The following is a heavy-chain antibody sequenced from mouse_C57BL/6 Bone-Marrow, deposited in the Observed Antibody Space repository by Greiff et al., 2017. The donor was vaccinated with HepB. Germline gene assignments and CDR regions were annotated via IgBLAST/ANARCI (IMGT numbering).Heavy chain of an antibody. CDR1: GYTFTSYW. J-gene: IGHJ4*01. D-gene: IGHD4-1*01. CDR3: ARCGRWDVYYAMDY. Sequence: QVHVKQPGAELVKPGASVKMSCKASGYTFTSYWITWVKQRPGQGLEWIGDIYPGSGSTNYNEKFKSKATLTVDTSSSTAYMQLSSLTSEDSAVYYCARCGRWDVYYAMDYWGQGTSVTVSS. CDR2: IYPGSGST. V-gene: IGHV1-55*01.